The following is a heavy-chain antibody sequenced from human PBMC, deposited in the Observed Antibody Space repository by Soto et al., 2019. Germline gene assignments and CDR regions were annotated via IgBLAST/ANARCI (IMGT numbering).Heavy chain of an antibody. CDR2: IYTSGST. D-gene: IGHD2-2*01. J-gene: IGHJ5*02. CDR1: GGSISSYY. Sequence: SETLSLTCTVSGGSISSYYWSWIRQPAGKGREWIGRIYTSGSTNYNPSLKSRVTMSVDTSKNQFSLKLSSVTAADTAVYYCAREDIVVVPAANLGIDPWGQGTLVTVSS. CDR3: AREDIVVVPAANLGIDP. V-gene: IGHV4-4*07.